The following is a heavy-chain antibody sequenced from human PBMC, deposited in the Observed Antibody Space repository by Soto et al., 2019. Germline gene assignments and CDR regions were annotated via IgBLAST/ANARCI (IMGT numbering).Heavy chain of an antibody. V-gene: IGHV1-8*02. CDR2: MNPGSGKT. Sequence: AAVKVSCKASGYTFINSDISGVRQATGQGLEWMGWMNPGSGKTGYANKFQGRVTMTRDASTSTAHLELSSLTSQDTAVYYCARMASSGTLNWFDPWGQGTLVTVSP. CDR3: ARMASSGTLNWFDP. CDR1: GYTFINSD. J-gene: IGHJ5*02.